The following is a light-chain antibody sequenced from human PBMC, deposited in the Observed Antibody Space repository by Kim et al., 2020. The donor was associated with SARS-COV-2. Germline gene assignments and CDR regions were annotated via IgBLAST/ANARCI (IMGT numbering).Light chain of an antibody. CDR3: QQYNSYSWT. V-gene: IGKV1-5*03. Sequence: DIQMTQSPSTLSASVGDRVTITCRASQTISSWLAWYQQKPGKAPNLLIYKASSLESGVPSRFSGSGSGTEFTLTISILQPDDFATYYCQQYNSYSWTFGQGTKVDIK. J-gene: IGKJ1*01. CDR1: QTISSW. CDR2: KAS.